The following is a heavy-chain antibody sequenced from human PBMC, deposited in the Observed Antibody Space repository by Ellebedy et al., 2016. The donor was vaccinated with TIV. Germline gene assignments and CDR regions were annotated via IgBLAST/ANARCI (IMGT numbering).Heavy chain of an antibody. D-gene: IGHD3-10*01. CDR2: ISYDGSNK. J-gene: IGHJ6*02. CDR1: GFTFSSYA. CDR3: ASHYGSGSYYSEFRGMDV. Sequence: GGSLRLSCAAYGFTFSSYAMHWVRQAPGKGLEWVAVISYDGSNKYYADSVKGRFTISRDNSKNTLYLQMNSLRAEDTAVYYCASHYGSGSYYSEFRGMDVWGQGTTVTVSS. V-gene: IGHV3-30-3*01.